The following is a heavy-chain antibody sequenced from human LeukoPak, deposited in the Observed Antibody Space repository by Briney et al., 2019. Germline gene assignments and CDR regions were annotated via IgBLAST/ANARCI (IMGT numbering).Heavy chain of an antibody. CDR1: GFTFSNYG. Sequence: GGSLRLSCAASGFTFSNYGMHWVRQAPGKGLEWVAFIQYDGSDKYYADSVKGRFTISRDNSLNTLHLQMNSLRTEDTAVYYCAREFGHNRWYFDYWGQGALVTVSS. V-gene: IGHV3-30*02. D-gene: IGHD5-24*01. J-gene: IGHJ4*02. CDR2: IQYDGSDK. CDR3: AREFGHNRWYFDY.